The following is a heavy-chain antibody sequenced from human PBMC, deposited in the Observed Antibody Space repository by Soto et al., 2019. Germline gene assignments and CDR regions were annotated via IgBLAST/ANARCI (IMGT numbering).Heavy chain of an antibody. Sequence: PGGSLRLSCAASGLGFNNYGMHWVRQAPGKGLEWVAVSWYDGSQTRYADSVRCRFTISRDNFQNTLYLHMDSLKAEDTAMYYCARDFTAGAIYNGVYYYGMDVWGRGTTVTVSS. V-gene: IGHV3-33*01. CDR2: SWYDGSQT. D-gene: IGHD1-1*01. CDR3: ARDFTAGAIYNGVYYYGMDV. J-gene: IGHJ6*01. CDR1: GLGFNNYG.